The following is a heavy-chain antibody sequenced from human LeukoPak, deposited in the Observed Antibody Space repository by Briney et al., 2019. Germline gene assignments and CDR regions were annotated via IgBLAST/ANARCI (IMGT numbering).Heavy chain of an antibody. V-gene: IGHV1-2*02. CDR3: TRGITALAYFDY. J-gene: IGHJ4*02. CDR2: INPNSGGT. Sequence: ASVKVSCKASGYTFTGYYMHWVRQAPGQGLEWMGWINPNSGGTNYAQKFRGRVTMTRDTSISTAYMELSRLRSDDTAVFYCTRGITALAYFDYWGQGTLVTVSS. D-gene: IGHD3-3*02. CDR1: GYTFTGYY.